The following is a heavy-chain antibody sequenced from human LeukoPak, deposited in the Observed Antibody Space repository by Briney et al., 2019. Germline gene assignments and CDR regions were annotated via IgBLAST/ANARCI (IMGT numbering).Heavy chain of an antibody. D-gene: IGHD2-2*01. Sequence: PGGSLRLSCTGSGFSFSNAWMTWVRQAPGKGLEWVADIKEDGSVKNYVEYVKGRFTISRDNAKNSLHLQMSSLRLEDTAVYYCARDRACSTYDYWGQGTLVTVSS. CDR1: GFSFSNAW. CDR3: ARDRACSTYDY. CDR2: IKEDGSVK. V-gene: IGHV3-7*01. J-gene: IGHJ4*02.